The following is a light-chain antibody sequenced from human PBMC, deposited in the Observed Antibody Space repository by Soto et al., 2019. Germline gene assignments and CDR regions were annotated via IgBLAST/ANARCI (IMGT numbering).Light chain of an antibody. V-gene: IGKV3-11*01. CDR3: QQYNNWPPIT. J-gene: IGKJ5*01. Sequence: EVVLTQSPDTLYLPPGERATLSCRASQSISSYLAWYQQKPGQAPRLLIYDASSRATGIPARFSGSGSGTDFTLTISSLEPEDFAVYYCQQYNNWPPITFGQGTRLEIK. CDR1: QSISSY. CDR2: DAS.